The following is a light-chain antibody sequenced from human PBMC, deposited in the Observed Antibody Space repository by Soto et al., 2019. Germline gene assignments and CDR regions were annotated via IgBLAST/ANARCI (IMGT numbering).Light chain of an antibody. Sequence: QSALTQPASVSGSPGQSITISCTGTSSDVGGYNYVSWYQQHPGKAPKLMIYDVNNRPSGVSNRFSGSKSGNTASLTISGPEAEDEGDYYCSSYTSSLTLVFGGGTKLTVL. J-gene: IGLJ2*01. V-gene: IGLV2-14*01. CDR3: SSYTSSLTLV. CDR1: SSDVGGYNY. CDR2: DVN.